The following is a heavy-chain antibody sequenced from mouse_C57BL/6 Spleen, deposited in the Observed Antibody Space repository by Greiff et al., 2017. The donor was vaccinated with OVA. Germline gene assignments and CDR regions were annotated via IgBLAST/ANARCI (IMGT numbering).Heavy chain of an antibody. CDR1: GYTFTSYW. J-gene: IGHJ1*03. CDR2: IDPSDSYT. D-gene: IGHD2-5*01. CDR3: ARCYSNDWYFDV. Sequence: QVQLQQPGAELVKPGASVKLSCKASGYTFTSYWMQWVKQRPGQGLEWIGEIDPSDSYTNYNQKFKGKATLTVDTSSSTAYMQLSSLTSEDSAVYYCARCYSNDWYFDVWGTGTTVTVSS. V-gene: IGHV1-50*01.